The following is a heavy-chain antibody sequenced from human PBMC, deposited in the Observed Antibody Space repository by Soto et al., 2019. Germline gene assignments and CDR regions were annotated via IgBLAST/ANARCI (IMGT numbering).Heavy chain of an antibody. J-gene: IGHJ6*02. V-gene: IGHV4-39*07. CDR1: GGSISSSSYY. D-gene: IGHD2-15*01. CDR2: IYYSGST. Sequence: QLQLQESGPGLVKPSETLSLTCTVSGGSISSSSYYWGWIRQPPGKGLEWIGSIYYSGSTYYNPSLKSRVTISVDKSKNQFSLKLSSVTAADTAVYYCARDGSKLGRAYGMDVWGQGTTVTVSS. CDR3: ARDGSKLGRAYGMDV.